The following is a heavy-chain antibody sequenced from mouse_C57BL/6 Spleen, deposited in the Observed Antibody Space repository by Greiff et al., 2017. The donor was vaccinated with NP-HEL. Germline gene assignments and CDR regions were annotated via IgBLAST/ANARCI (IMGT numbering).Heavy chain of an antibody. V-gene: IGHV2-2*01. D-gene: IGHD4-1*01. Sequence: VQVVESGPGLVQPSPSLSITCTVSGFSLTSYGVHWVRQSPGKGLEWLGVIWSGGSTDYNAAFISRLSISKDNSKSEVFFKMNSLQADDTAIYYCAREGTGTGSWFAYWGQGTLVTVSA. CDR3: AREGTGTGSWFAY. CDR2: IWSGGST. CDR1: GFSLTSYG. J-gene: IGHJ3*01.